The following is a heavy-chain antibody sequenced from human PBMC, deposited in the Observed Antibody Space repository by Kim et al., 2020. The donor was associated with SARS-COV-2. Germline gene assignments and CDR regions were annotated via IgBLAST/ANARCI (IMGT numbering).Heavy chain of an antibody. Sequence: SETLSLTCAVYGGSFSGYYWSWIRQPPGKGLEWIGEINHSGSTNYNPSLKSRVTISVDTSKNQFSLKLSSVTAADTAVYYCARGEAYCSSTSCYEWGYYGMDVWGQGTTVTVSS. CDR3: ARGEAYCSSTSCYEWGYYGMDV. CDR2: INHSGST. CDR1: GGSFSGYY. D-gene: IGHD2-2*01. J-gene: IGHJ6*02. V-gene: IGHV4-34*01.